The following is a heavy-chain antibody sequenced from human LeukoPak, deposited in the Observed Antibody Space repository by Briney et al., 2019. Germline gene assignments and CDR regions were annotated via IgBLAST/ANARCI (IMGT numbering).Heavy chain of an antibody. CDR2: IYYSGST. CDR1: GGSINSYY. D-gene: IGHD3-10*01. Sequence: SETLSLTCTVSGGSINSYYWSWIRQPPGKGLEWIGYIYYSGSTNYSPSLKSRVTISVDTSKNQFSLKLSSVTAADTAVYYCARTSITMVRGVIINYFDYWGQGTLVTVSS. J-gene: IGHJ4*02. CDR3: ARTSITMVRGVIINYFDY. V-gene: IGHV4-59*08.